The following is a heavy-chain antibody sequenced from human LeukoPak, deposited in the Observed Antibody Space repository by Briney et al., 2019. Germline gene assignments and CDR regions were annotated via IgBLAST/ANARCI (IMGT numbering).Heavy chain of an antibody. J-gene: IGHJ6*02. D-gene: IGHD5-18*01. V-gene: IGHV3-30*18. CDR1: GFTFSSYD. CDR3: AKDPSGDSFGSYGMDV. Sequence: GRSLRLSCAASGFTFSSYDMHRVRQAPGKGLEWVAVISYDGSNKYYAACVKGRFTISRDNSKNTLYLQMNSRRADDTAVYYCAKDPSGDSFGSYGMDVWGQGTTVTVSS. CDR2: ISYDGSNK.